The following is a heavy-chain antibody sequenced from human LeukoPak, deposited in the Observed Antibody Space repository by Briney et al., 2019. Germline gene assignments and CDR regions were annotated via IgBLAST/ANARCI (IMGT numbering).Heavy chain of an antibody. CDR3: AKANSRDHCSGTSCYTYFYNGMDV. J-gene: IGHJ6*02. CDR1: GFTFSNYA. D-gene: IGHD2-2*01. V-gene: IGHV3-23*01. CDR2: ISGSGGGT. Sequence: PGGSLRLSCAASGFTFSNYAMSWVRQAPGKGLEWVSGISGSGGGTYYADSVKGRFTISRDNSKNTLYLQMNSLRVEDTAVYYCAKANSRDHCSGTSCYTYFYNGMDVWGQGTTVTVSS.